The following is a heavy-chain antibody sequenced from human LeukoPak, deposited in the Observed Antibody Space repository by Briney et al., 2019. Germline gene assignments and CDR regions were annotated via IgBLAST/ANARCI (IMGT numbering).Heavy chain of an antibody. Sequence: PGGSLRLSCAASGFTFSSYSMNWVRQAPGKGLEWVSSISSSSSYIYYADSVKGRFTISRDNAKNSLYLQTNSLRAEDTAVYYCARVGYGDYYAFDIWGQGTMVTVSS. J-gene: IGHJ3*02. CDR1: GFTFSSYS. V-gene: IGHV3-21*01. CDR3: ARVGYGDYYAFDI. D-gene: IGHD4-17*01. CDR2: ISSSSSYI.